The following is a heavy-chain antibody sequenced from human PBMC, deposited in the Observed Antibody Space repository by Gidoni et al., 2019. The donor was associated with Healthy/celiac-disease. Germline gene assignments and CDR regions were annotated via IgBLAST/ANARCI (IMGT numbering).Heavy chain of an antibody. J-gene: IGHJ4*02. V-gene: IGHV1-69*01. CDR1: GGTLSSYA. CDR2: IIPIFGTA. Sequence: QVQLVQSGAEVKKPGSSVNVYCKASGGTLSSYAISWRLQAPGQGLEWMGGIIPIFGTANHAQMFPGRVTITADESTSTAYMELSSLISEDTAGYYCATNIAARPDPFDDWGQGTLVTVSS. D-gene: IGHD6-6*01. CDR3: ATNIAARPDPFDD.